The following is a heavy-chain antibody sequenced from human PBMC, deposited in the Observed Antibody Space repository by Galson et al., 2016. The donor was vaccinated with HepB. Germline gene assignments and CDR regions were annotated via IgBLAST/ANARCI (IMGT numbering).Heavy chain of an antibody. CDR2: IWYDGSNK. J-gene: IGHJ6*02. V-gene: IGHV3-33*01. Sequence: SLRLSCAASGFTFSSYAMHWVRQAPGKGLEWVAVIWYDGSNKYYADSVKGRFTISRDNSKNTLYLQMNSLRAEDTAVYYCAGEPRNYDFWSGYPYYFYYGMDVGGQGTTVTVSS. CDR3: AGEPRNYDFWSGYPYYFYYGMDV. D-gene: IGHD3-3*01. CDR1: GFTFSSYA.